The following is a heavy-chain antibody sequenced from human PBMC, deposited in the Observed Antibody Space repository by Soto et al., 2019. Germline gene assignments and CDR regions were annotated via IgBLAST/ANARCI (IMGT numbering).Heavy chain of an antibody. CDR3: GRGSVLRFLEWLLGFDY. CDR2: ISSSGSTI. D-gene: IGHD3-3*01. CDR1: GFTFSDYY. J-gene: IGHJ4*02. V-gene: IGHV3-11*01. Sequence: QVQLVESGGGLVKPGGSLRLSCAASGFTFSDYYMSWIRQAPGKGLEWVSYISSSGSTIYYADSVKGRFTISRDNAKNSLYLQMKSLRAGDTAVYYCGRGSVLRFLEWLLGFDYWGQGTLVTVSS.